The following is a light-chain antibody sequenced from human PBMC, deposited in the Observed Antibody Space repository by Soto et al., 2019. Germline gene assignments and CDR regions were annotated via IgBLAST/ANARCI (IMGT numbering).Light chain of an antibody. V-gene: IGLV1-44*01. CDR3: AAWDDSLNGPV. Sequence: QSVLTQPPSASGTPGQRVTISCSGSSSNIGSNTVNWYQQLPGPAPKLLIYRNNQRPSGVPDRFSGYKSGTSASLAISGLQSEDEADYYCAAWDDSLNGPVFGGGTKLTVL. J-gene: IGLJ3*02. CDR2: RNN. CDR1: SSNIGSNT.